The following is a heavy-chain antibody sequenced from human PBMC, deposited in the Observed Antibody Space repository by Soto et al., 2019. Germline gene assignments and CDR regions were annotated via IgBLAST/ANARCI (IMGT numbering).Heavy chain of an antibody. CDR3: ATDYGDYVNAFDI. CDR2: SNHSGST. V-gene: IGHV4-34*01. D-gene: IGHD4-17*01. CDR1: GGSFSGYY. Sequence: QVQLQQWGAGLLKPSETLSLTCAVYGGSFSGYYWSWIRQPPGKGLEWIGESNHSGSTNYNPSLKSRVTISVDTSKNQFSLKLSSVTAADTAVYYCATDYGDYVNAFDIWGQGTMVTVSS. J-gene: IGHJ3*02.